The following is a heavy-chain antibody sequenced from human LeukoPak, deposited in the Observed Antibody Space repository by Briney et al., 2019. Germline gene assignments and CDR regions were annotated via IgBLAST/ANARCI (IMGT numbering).Heavy chain of an antibody. Sequence: GGSLRLSCAASGFTFSTYWMNWVRQAPGKGLEWVANIKQDGSEKYYVDSVKGRFTLSRDSAKNSLYLQMNSLRAEDTAVYYCARAEWSNWYSISGAVAPWSLSPQ. D-gene: IGHD3-3*01. CDR3: ARAEWSNWYSIS. CDR1: GFTFSTYW. CDR2: IKQDGSEK. J-gene: IGHJ2*01. V-gene: IGHV3-7*03.